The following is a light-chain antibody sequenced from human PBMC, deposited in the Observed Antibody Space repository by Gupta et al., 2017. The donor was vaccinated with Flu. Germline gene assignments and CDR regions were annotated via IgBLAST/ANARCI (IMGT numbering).Light chain of an antibody. CDR3: QQDDNCPKT. CDR2: GAS. V-gene: IGKV3-15*01. J-gene: IGKJ1*01. CDR1: QSVSSY. Sequence: EIIMTQSPATLSVSPGESVTLSCRASQSVSSYLAWYQQKPGQAPRLLIYGASTRATGIPARFSGSGSGTEFTLTISSLQSEDFAVFYCQQDDNCPKTFGQGTKVEIK.